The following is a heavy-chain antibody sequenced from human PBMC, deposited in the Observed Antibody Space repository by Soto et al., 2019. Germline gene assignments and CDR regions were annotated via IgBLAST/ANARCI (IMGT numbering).Heavy chain of an antibody. J-gene: IGHJ4*02. Sequence: QLQLVESGGGVVQPGRSLRLSCAASGFTFTNYGMHWVRQAPGKGLEWVAVISYDGTDKYSTNSVKGRFTISRDLSNNTFFIQISRLRVEYTAVYYCAKARPWGSGELIDSWGQGTLVTVSS. CDR2: ISYDGTDK. CDR1: GFTFTNYG. V-gene: IGHV3-30*18. CDR3: AKARPWGSGELIDS. D-gene: IGHD3-10*01.